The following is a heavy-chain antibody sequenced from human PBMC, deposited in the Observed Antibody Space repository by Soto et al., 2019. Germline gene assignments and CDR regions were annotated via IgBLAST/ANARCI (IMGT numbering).Heavy chain of an antibody. CDR3: ARDRSNAGYCSGGSCHDYYYGMDV. V-gene: IGHV3-33*01. Sequence: GGSLRLSCAASGFSFSSYGMHWVRQAPGKGLEWVAVIWYDGSNKYYADSVKGRFTISRDNSKNTLYLQMNSLRAEDTAVYYCARDRSNAGYCSGGSCHDYYYGMDVWGQGTTVTVSS. CDR2: IWYDGSNK. J-gene: IGHJ6*02. CDR1: GFSFSSYG. D-gene: IGHD2-15*01.